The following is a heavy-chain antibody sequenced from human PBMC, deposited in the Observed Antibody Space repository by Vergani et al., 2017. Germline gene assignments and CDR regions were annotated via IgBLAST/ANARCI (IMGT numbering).Heavy chain of an antibody. CDR3: ARHSTVVTPIGGFDP. CDR2: IYYSGST. V-gene: IGHV4-39*01. J-gene: IGHJ5*02. CDR1: GGSISSSSYY. D-gene: IGHD4-23*01. Sequence: QLQLQESGPGLVKPSETLSLTCTVPGGSISSSSYYWGWIRQPPGKGLEWIGSIYYSGSTYYNPSLKSRVTISVDTSKNQFSLKLSSVTAADTAVYYCARHSTVVTPIGGFDPWGQGTLVTVSS.